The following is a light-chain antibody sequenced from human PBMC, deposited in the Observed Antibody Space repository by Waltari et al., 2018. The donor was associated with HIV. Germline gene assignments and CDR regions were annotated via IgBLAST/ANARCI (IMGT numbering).Light chain of an antibody. CDR2: DVS. Sequence: QSALTQPASVSGSPGQSITISCTGASSDIGGYNFVSCYQQHPGKAPKLMIYDVSNRPSGVSNRFSGSKSGNTASLTISGLQAEDGADYYCSSYTSSSTLFVFGTGTKVTVL. V-gene: IGLV2-14*01. J-gene: IGLJ1*01. CDR3: SSYTSSSTLFV. CDR1: SSDIGGYNF.